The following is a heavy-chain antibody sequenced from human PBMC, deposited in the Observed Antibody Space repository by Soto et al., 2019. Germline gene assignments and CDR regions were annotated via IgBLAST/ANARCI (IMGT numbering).Heavy chain of an antibody. CDR3: ARHGGSYYDYYYGMDV. CDR2: ISSSSSYI. Sequence: PGGSLRLSCAASGFTFSSYSMNWVRQAPGKGLEWVSSISSSSSYIYYADSVKGRFTISRDNAKNSLYLQMNSLRAEDTAVYYCARHGGSYYDYYYGMDVWGQGTTVTVSS. D-gene: IGHD1-26*01. J-gene: IGHJ6*02. CDR1: GFTFSSYS. V-gene: IGHV3-21*01.